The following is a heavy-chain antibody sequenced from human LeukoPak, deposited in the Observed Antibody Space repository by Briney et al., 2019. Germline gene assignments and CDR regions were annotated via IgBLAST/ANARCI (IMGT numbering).Heavy chain of an antibody. CDR3: ARGLQWNYDLGWVAP. CDR2: ISGYNGKT. J-gene: IGHJ5*02. V-gene: IGHV1-18*01. D-gene: IGHD1-7*01. CDR1: GYSFSSCS. Sequence: ASVKVSCKASGYSFSSCSITWVRQAPGQGLEWMGWISGYNGKTKYAEKFQGRVALTTDISTSTAYMEMRSLRHDDTAIYYCARGLQWNYDLGWVAPWGQGTLVAVSS.